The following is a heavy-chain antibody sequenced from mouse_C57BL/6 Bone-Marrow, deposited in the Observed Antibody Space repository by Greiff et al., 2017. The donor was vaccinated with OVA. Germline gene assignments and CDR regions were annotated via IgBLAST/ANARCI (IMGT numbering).Heavy chain of an antibody. Sequence: VQLVESGAELVKPGASVKLSCKASGYTFTSYWMHWVKQRPGQGLEWIGMIHPNSGSTNYNEKFKSKATLTVDKSSSTAYMQLSSLTSEDSAVYYCARSSGFAYWGQGTLVTVSA. CDR1: GYTFTSYW. CDR3: ARSSGFAY. CDR2: IHPNSGST. J-gene: IGHJ3*01. V-gene: IGHV1-64*01.